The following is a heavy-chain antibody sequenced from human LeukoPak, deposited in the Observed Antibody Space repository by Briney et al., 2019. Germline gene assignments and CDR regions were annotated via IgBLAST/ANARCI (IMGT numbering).Heavy chain of an antibody. CDR3: ARLVGDIGGYTPGFDY. CDR1: GYSFTNYW. Sequence: GESLKIPCKGSGYSFTNYWIGWVRQLPGKGLEGTGIIYPGDADTTYSPSFQGQVTISADKSISTAYLQWSSLKASDTAIYYCARLVGDIGGYTPGFDYWGQGTLVTVSS. D-gene: IGHD3-22*01. V-gene: IGHV5-51*01. CDR2: IYPGDADT. J-gene: IGHJ4*02.